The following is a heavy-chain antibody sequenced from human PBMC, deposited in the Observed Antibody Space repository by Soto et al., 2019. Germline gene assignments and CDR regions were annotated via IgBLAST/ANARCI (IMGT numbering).Heavy chain of an antibody. Sequence: QVQLQESGPGLVKPSQTLSLTCTVSGGSISSGDYYWSWIRQPPGKGLEWIGYIYYSGSTYYNPSIKSRVTISVDTSKNQCSLKLSSVTAADTAVYYCARSYYDSSGYNNWFDPWGQGTLVTVSS. J-gene: IGHJ5*02. V-gene: IGHV4-30-4*01. CDR2: IYYSGST. CDR3: ARSYYDSSGYNNWFDP. D-gene: IGHD3-22*01. CDR1: GGSISSGDYY.